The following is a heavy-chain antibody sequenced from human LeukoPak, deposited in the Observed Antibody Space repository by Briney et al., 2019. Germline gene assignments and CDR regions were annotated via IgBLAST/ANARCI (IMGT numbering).Heavy chain of an antibody. D-gene: IGHD6-6*01. CDR2: ISAYNGNT. CDR1: GYTFTSYG. Sequence: GASVKVSCKASGYTFTSYGISWVRQAPGQGLEWMGWISAYNGNTNYAQKLQGRVTMTTDTSTSTAYMELRSLRSDDTAVYYCARDRPAGISSSSEGDYWGQGTLVTVSS. V-gene: IGHV1-18*01. J-gene: IGHJ4*02. CDR3: ARDRPAGISSSSEGDY.